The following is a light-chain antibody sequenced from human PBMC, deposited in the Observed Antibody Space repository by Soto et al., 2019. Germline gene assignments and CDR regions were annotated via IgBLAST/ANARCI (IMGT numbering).Light chain of an antibody. CDR1: RGFLHLNGYNY. CDR2: LGS. V-gene: IGKV2-28*01. Sequence: IEMTQSPLSLSVTPGEPASISCRSSRGFLHLNGYNYLDWYLQKPGQSPQLLIYLGSNRASGVPDRFSGSGSGTDFTLEISRVETDDVGIYYCMQSTQLPPTFGQGTRLEI. J-gene: IGKJ5*01. CDR3: MQSTQLPPT.